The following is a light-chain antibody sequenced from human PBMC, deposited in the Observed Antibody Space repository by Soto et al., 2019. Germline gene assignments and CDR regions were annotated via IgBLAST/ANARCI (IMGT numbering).Light chain of an antibody. Sequence: QSALTQPPSASGSPGQSVTISCTGTSSDVAGSDYVSWYQQHPGKAPKLIIYEVTKRPAGVPDRVSGSKSGNTASLTVSGLQADDESYYYCSSFARGDNPHVLFGGGTKLTVL. J-gene: IGLJ2*01. CDR3: SSFARGDNPHVL. V-gene: IGLV2-8*01. CDR2: EVT. CDR1: SSDVAGSDY.